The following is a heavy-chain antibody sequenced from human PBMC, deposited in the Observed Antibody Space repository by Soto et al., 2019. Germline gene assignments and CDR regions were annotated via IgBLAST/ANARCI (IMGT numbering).Heavy chain of an antibody. CDR3: ARDRIRSSSADWPEWFDP. Sequence: SETKRLTKSVAGGNIRNYYGSWIRKKKGKGLEWIGYLHHSGSTNSNPSLKSRVTISLDTSKNQFSLKLSSVTAADTAVYYCARDRIRSSSADWPEWFDPWGQGTLVTVSS. CDR2: LHHSGST. J-gene: IGHJ5*02. V-gene: IGHV4-59*01. D-gene: IGHD2-2*01. CDR1: GGNIRNYY.